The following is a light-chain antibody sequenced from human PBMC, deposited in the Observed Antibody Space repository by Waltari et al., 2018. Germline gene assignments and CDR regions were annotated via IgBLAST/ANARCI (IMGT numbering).Light chain of an antibody. J-gene: IGKJ1*01. CDR3: QHYVRLPAT. CDR1: QSVGRS. Sequence: EIVLTQSPGTLSLSPGESAPLACRASQSVGRSLAWYQQKPGQAPRLLIYDASRRATGIPDRFSGSGSGTDFSLTISTLEPEDFAVYYCQHYVRLPATFGQGTKVEI. V-gene: IGKV3-20*01. CDR2: DAS.